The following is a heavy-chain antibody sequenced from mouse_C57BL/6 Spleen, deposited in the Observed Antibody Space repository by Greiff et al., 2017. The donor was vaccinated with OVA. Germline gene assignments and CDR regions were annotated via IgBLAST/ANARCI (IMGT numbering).Heavy chain of an antibody. D-gene: IGHD2-5*01. CDR2: ISDVGSYT. J-gene: IGHJ4*01. Sequence: EVHLVESGGGLVKPGGSLKLSCAASGFTFSSYAMSWVRQTPEKRLEWVATISDVGSYTYYPDNVKGRFTIARDNAKNNLYLQMSHLKSEDTAMYYCARVPYYSNGLYAMDYWGQGTSVTVSS. CDR3: ARVPYYSNGLYAMDY. V-gene: IGHV5-4*01. CDR1: GFTFSSYA.